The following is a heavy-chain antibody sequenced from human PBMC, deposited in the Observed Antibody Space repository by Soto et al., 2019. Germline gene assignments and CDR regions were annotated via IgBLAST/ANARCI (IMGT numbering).Heavy chain of an antibody. CDR2: ISGSGGST. J-gene: IGHJ1*01. D-gene: IGHD6-13*01. Sequence: EVQLLESGGGLVQPGGSLRLSCAASGFTFSSYAMSWVRQAPGKGLEWVSAISGSGGSTYYADSVKGRFTISRDNSKNWLYLQMSSLRAEDTAVYYGAEDRGGGIAIGYFQHWGQGTLVTVSS. CDR1: GFTFSSYA. V-gene: IGHV3-23*01. CDR3: AEDRGGGIAIGYFQH.